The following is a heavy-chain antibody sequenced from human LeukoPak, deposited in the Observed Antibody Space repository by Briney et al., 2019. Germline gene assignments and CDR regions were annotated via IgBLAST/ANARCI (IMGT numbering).Heavy chain of an antibody. CDR2: IKQDGSEK. CDR3: ARDGLYYYDSSGLFFY. Sequence: GGSLRLSCAASGFTFSSYWMSWVRQAPGKGLEWVANIKQDGSEKYYVDSVKGRFTISRGNAKNSLYLQMNSLRAEDTAVYYCARDGLYYYDSSGLFFYWGQGTLVTVSS. CDR1: GFTFSSYW. J-gene: IGHJ4*02. D-gene: IGHD3-22*01. V-gene: IGHV3-7*01.